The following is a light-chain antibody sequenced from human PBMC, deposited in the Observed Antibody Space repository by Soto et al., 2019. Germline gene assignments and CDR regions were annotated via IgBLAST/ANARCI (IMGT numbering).Light chain of an antibody. J-gene: IGKJ1*01. CDR1: LSLSSSY. V-gene: IGKV3-20*01. CDR3: QQYGNSPWT. CDR2: GAS. Sequence: EIVFTQSPGTLSLSPGERGTLSCRASLSLSSSYIAWYQQKPGQAPRLLIYGASSRATGIPDRFSGSGSGTEFTLTITRLEPEDFAVYHCQQYGNSPWTFGQGTKVDIK.